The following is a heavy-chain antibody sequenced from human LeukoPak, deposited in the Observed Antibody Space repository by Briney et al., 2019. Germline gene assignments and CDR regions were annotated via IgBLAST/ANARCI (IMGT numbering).Heavy chain of an antibody. CDR2: ISSSSSYI. Sequence: GGSLRLSCAASGFTFSSYSMNWGRQAPGKGLEWVSSISSSSSYIYYADSVKGRFTISRDNAKNSLYLQMNSLRAEATAVYYCARDRGSSWYVDYWGQGTLVTVSS. CDR3: ARDRGSSWYVDY. D-gene: IGHD6-13*01. V-gene: IGHV3-21*01. CDR1: GFTFSSYS. J-gene: IGHJ4*02.